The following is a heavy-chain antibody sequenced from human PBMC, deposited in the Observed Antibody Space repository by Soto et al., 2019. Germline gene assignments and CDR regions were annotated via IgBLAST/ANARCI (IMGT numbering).Heavy chain of an antibody. CDR2: IYYSGST. D-gene: IGHD2-2*01. Sequence: SETLSLTCTVSGGSISSYYWSWIRQPPGKGLEWIGYIYYSGSTNYNPSLKSRVTISVDTSKNQFSLKLSSVTAADTAVYYCARAVPAAMNWFDPWGQGTLVTAPQ. CDR3: ARAVPAAMNWFDP. CDR1: GGSISSYY. V-gene: IGHV4-59*01. J-gene: IGHJ5*02.